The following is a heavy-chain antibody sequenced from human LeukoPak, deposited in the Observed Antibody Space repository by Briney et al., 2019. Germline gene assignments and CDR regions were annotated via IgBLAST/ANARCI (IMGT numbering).Heavy chain of an antibody. J-gene: IGHJ4*02. CDR1: DSSISSYY. V-gene: IGHV4-59*08. CDR2: IYYSGST. D-gene: IGHD6-19*01. Sequence: SETLSLTCTVSDSSISSYYWSWIRQPPGKGLEWIGYIYYSGSTNYNPSLKSRLTISVDTSKNQFSLSLSSVTAADTAVYYCARHSRDWYYLDHWGQGTLVTVSS. CDR3: ARHSRDWYYLDH.